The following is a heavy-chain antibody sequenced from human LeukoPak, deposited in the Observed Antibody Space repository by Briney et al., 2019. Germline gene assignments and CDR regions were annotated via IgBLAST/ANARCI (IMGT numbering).Heavy chain of an antibody. CDR3: ASVYDSSGYYPF. J-gene: IGHJ4*02. Sequence: SETLSLTCTVSGGSISSYYWSWIRQPPGKGLEWIGYIYYSGSTNYNPSLKSRVTIPVDTSKNQFSLKLSSVTAADTAVYYCASVYDSSGYYPFWGQGTLVTVSS. CDR2: IYYSGST. V-gene: IGHV4-59*12. D-gene: IGHD3-22*01. CDR1: GGSISSYY.